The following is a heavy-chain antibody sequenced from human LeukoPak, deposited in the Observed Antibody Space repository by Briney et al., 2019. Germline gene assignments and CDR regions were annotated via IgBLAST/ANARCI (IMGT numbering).Heavy chain of an antibody. CDR2: IYHSGST. V-gene: IGHV4-38-2*02. D-gene: IGHD3-22*01. CDR1: GGSISSYY. CDR3: ARGSDSSGYYYVTYYFDY. J-gene: IGHJ4*02. Sequence: SETLPLTCTVSGGSISSYYWGWIRQPPGKGLEWIGSIYHSGSTYYNPSLKSRVTISVDTSKNQFSLKLSSVTAADTAVYYCARGSDSSGYYYVTYYFDYWGQGTLVTVSS.